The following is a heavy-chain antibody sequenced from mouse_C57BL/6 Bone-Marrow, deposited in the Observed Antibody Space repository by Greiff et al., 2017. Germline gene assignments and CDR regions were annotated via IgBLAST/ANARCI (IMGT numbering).Heavy chain of an antibody. CDR2: IYPYNGVS. D-gene: IGHD3-1*01. CDR1: GYSFTGYY. J-gene: IGHJ3*01. V-gene: IGHV1-31*01. Sequence: VQLQQPGPELVKPGASVKISCKASGYSFTGYYMHWVKQSPGNILDWIGYIYPYNGVSSYNQKFKGKATLTVDKSSSTAYMELRSLTAEDSAVYYGGRRQLGLGAFAYWGQGTLVTVSA. CDR3: GRRQLGLGAFAY.